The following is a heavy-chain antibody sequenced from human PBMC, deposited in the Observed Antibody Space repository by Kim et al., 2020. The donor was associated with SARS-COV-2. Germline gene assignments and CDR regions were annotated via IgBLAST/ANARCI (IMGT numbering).Heavy chain of an antibody. D-gene: IGHD3-16*01. CDR3: AIGTAQGGEAPCFDY. CDR1: GFTFSSYA. CDR2: IRGSGGST. Sequence: GGSLRLSCAASGFTFSSYAMSWVRQAPGKGLEWVSAIRGSGGSTYYADSVKGRFTISRDNSKNTLYLQMNSLRAEDTAVYYCAIGTAQGGEAPCFDYWGQGTLVTVSS. J-gene: IGHJ4*02. V-gene: IGHV3-23*01.